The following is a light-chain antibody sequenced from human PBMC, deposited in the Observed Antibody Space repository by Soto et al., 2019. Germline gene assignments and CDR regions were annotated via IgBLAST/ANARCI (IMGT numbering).Light chain of an antibody. J-gene: IGKJ1*01. CDR1: QRGSSD. Sequence: PGGTAPPSRRGRQRGSSDLAWYQKRPGQAPRLLIYGASTRATGIPARFRGSGSGTEFRLTISSLQSEDFATYYCQQYNTWHPKMAFGRGTKVDIK. CDR3: QQYNTWHPKMA. V-gene: IGKV3-15*01. CDR2: GAS.